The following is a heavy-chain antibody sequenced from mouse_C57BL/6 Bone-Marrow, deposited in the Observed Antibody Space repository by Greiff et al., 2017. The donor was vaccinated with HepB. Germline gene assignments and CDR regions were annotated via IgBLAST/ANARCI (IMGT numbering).Heavy chain of an antibody. CDR2: INPGSGGT. CDR1: GYAFTNYL. CDR3: ARITTVVATGDAMDY. Sequence: VQLVESGAELVRPGTSVKVSCKASGYAFTNYLIAWVKQRPGQGLEWIGVINPGSGGTNYNEKFKGKATLTADKSSSTAYMQLSSLTSEDSAVYFCARITTVVATGDAMDYWGQGTSVTVSS. D-gene: IGHD1-1*01. V-gene: IGHV1-54*01. J-gene: IGHJ4*01.